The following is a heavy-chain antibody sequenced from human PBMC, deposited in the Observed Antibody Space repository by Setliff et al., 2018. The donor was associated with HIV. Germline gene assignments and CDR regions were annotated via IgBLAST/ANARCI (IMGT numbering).Heavy chain of an antibody. Sequence: ASVKVSCKASDYPFSNFGISWVRQAPGQGLEWMAWINVYNGDTSFAQKFQGRVTMTKDTSTGTAYMELSSLRSDDTAVYYCATDRTQTGISLVRGRLTDPAKYPLEDWGQGTLVTVSS. CDR3: ATDRTQTGISLVRGRLTDPAKYPLED. D-gene: IGHD3-10*01. CDR2: INVYNGDT. V-gene: IGHV1-18*01. J-gene: IGHJ4*02. CDR1: DYPFSNFG.